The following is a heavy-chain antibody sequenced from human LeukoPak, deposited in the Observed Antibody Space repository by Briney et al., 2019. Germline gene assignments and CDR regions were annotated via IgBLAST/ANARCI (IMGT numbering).Heavy chain of an antibody. Sequence: GGSLRLSCAASGFTFSGSAMHWVRQASGKGLEWVGRIRSKANSYATAYAASVKGRFTISRDDSKNTAYLQMNSLKTEDTAVYYCRTPNPLIAAASEGAIDIWGQGTMVTVSS. V-gene: IGHV3-73*01. CDR3: RTPNPLIAAASEGAIDI. CDR1: GFTFSGSA. J-gene: IGHJ3*02. CDR2: IRSKANSYAT. D-gene: IGHD6-13*01.